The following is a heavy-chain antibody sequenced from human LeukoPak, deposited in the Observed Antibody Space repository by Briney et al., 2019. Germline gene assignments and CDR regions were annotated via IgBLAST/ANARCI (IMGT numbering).Heavy chain of an antibody. J-gene: IGHJ4*02. CDR3: AIQMTMIVVVPYFDY. CDR2: ISSSGSTV. D-gene: IGHD3-22*01. V-gene: IGHV3-11*04. CDR1: GFTFSDYY. Sequence: PGGSLRLSCAASGFTFSDYYMSWIRQAPGKGREWLSYISSSGSTVYYADSVKGRFTVSRDNAKNSLYLHMNSLRAEDTAVYYCAIQMTMIVVVPYFDYWGQGTLVTVSS.